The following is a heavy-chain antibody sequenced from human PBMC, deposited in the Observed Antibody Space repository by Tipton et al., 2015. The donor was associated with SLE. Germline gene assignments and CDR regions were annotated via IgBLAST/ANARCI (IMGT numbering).Heavy chain of an antibody. D-gene: IGHD2-15*01. Sequence: LRLSCTVSGGSISSHHWSWIRQPPGKGLEWIGYIYYSGSTNHNPSLKSRVTISVDTSKNQFSLKLSSVTAADTAVYYCARGVVVAATQFDYWGQGTLVTVSS. V-gene: IGHV4-59*11. J-gene: IGHJ4*02. CDR1: GGSISSHH. CDR3: ARGVVVAATQFDY. CDR2: IYYSGST.